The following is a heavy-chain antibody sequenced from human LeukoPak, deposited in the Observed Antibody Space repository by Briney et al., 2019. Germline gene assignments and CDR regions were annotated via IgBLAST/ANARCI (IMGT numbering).Heavy chain of an antibody. CDR1: GYTFTGQY. V-gene: IGHV1-2*02. CDR3: ARGRQLHLGELFPFAEFFQP. CDR2: INPNSGGT. D-gene: IGHD3-16*01. Sequence: GSVKVFCKTSGYTFTGQYLHWVRQAPGQGLEWMGWINPNSGGTKSAQKFQGRVIMTRDTSISTAYMELRSLSSDDTAVYYCARGRQLHLGELFPFAEFFQPWGQGTMVTAFS. J-gene: IGHJ1*01.